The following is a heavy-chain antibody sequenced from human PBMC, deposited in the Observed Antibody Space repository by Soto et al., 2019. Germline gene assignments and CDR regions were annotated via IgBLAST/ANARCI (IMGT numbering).Heavy chain of an antibody. Sequence: SETLSLTCTVSGGSISSYYWSWIRQPPGKGLEWIGYIYYSGSTNYNPSLKSRVTISVDTSKNQFSLKLSSVTAADTAVYYCARLGYSSGWTTFDYWGQGTLVTVSS. J-gene: IGHJ4*02. CDR1: GGSISSYY. D-gene: IGHD6-19*01. V-gene: IGHV4-59*08. CDR2: IYYSGST. CDR3: ARLGYSSGWTTFDY.